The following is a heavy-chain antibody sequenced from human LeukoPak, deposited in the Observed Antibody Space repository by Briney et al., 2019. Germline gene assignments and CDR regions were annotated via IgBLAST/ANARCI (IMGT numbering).Heavy chain of an antibody. CDR2: ISYDGSNK. CDR1: GFTFNSYA. J-gene: IGHJ3*02. V-gene: IGHV3-30-3*01. Sequence: PGGSLRLSCAASGFTFNSYAMHWVRQAPGKGLEWVAVISYDGSNKYYADSVKGRFTISRDNSKNTLYLQMNSLRAEDTAVYYCARDQRGYSGYDYWAFDIWGQGTMVTVSS. D-gene: IGHD5-12*01. CDR3: ARDQRGYSGYDYWAFDI.